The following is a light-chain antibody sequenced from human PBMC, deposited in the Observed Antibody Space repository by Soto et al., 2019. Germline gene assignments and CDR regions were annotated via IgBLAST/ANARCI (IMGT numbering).Light chain of an antibody. Sequence: EILMTQSPATLSVSPGERATLSCRASQSLSSYLAWFQQKPGQAPRLLIYGASTRATGIPARFSGRGSGTELTIPISALLSQDFAVSYCQQYNHSPPITFGQGTRLEIK. CDR1: QSLSSY. CDR2: GAS. CDR3: QQYNHSPPIT. V-gene: IGKV3-15*01. J-gene: IGKJ5*01.